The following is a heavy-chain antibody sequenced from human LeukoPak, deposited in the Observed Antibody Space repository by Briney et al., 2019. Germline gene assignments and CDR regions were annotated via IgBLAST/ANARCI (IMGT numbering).Heavy chain of an antibody. V-gene: IGHV1-24*01. CDR1: GSSITELS. J-gene: IGHJ4*02. CDR2: FDPGSGEI. Sequence: ASVKVSCKVSGSSITELSTHWVRPAPGKGLEWMGGFDPGSGEIIYEQKFQGRVTMTEDTSTDTAYMELSSLRSEDTALYYCATGTHYDLLPYRGQGTPVTVSS. CDR3: ATGTHYDLLPY. D-gene: IGHD3-9*01.